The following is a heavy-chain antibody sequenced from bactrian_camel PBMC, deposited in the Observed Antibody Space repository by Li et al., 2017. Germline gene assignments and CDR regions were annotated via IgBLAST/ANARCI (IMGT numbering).Heavy chain of an antibody. J-gene: IGHJ4*01. Sequence: VQLVESGGGSVQAGGSLRLSCVASGFTYRPTCMGWFRQTPGKEREGVAVIYGSAVGTFYADSVKGRFTISQDNTENTVYLQMNSLKTEDTAMYYCASEAVRASYRGTTISLGARGPRSPSP. CDR2: IYGSAVGT. D-gene: IGHD4*01. CDR1: GFTYRPTC. CDR3: ASEAVRASYRGTTISL. V-gene: IGHV3S40*01.